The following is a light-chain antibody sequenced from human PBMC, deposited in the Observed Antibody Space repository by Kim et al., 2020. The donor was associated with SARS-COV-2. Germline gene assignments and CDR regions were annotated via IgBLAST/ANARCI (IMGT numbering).Light chain of an antibody. CDR2: GAS. CDR3: QQYGTTPLT. V-gene: IGKV3-20*01. Sequence: SRGETATPSCTARQSISRALLACYQQRPGQAPRLLMSGASIRATGIPDRFSGSGSGTDFTLTISRLETDDFAVYYCQQYGTTPLTFGGGTKVDIK. J-gene: IGKJ4*01. CDR1: QSISRAL.